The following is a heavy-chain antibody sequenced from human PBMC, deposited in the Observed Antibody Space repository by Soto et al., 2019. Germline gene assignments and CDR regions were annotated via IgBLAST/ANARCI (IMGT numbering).Heavy chain of an antibody. J-gene: IGHJ4*02. CDR2: INPNSGGT. D-gene: IGHD6-6*01. CDR3: ARDSNNTSSVCHY. V-gene: IGHV1-2*02. CDR1: GYTFTGHY. Sequence: QVHLVQSGAEVKKPGASVKVSCKASGYTFTGHYVHWVRQAPGQGLEWMGWINPNSGGTNYAQRFQGRGTMTRDTSISTAYMELSRLTSDDTAVYYCARDSNNTSSVCHYWGQGTLVTVSS.